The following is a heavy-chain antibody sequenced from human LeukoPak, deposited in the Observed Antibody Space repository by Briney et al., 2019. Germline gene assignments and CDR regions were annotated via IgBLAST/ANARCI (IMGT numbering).Heavy chain of an antibody. CDR1: GGSISSYY. CDR3: AGGSSGYYYDY. CDR2: IYYSGST. D-gene: IGHD3-22*01. J-gene: IGHJ4*02. Sequence: SETLSLTCTVSGGSISSYYWSWIRQPPGKGLEWIGYIYYSGSTNYNPSLKSRVTISVDTSKNQFPLKLSSVTAADTAVYYCAGGSSGYYYDYWGQGTLVTVSS. V-gene: IGHV4-59*01.